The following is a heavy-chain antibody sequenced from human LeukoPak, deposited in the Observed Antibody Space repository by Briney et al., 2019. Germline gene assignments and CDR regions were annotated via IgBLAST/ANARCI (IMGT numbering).Heavy chain of an antibody. J-gene: IGHJ3*02. CDR1: GGSISSGGYY. V-gene: IGHV4-31*03. Sequence: PSQTLSLTCTVSGGSISSGGYYWSWIRQHPGKGLEWIGYIYYSGSTYYNPSLKSRVTISVDTSKNQFSLKLSSVTAADTAVYYCARVVLWFGEFDAFDIWGQGTMVTVSS. D-gene: IGHD3-10*01. CDR2: IYYSGST. CDR3: ARVVLWFGEFDAFDI.